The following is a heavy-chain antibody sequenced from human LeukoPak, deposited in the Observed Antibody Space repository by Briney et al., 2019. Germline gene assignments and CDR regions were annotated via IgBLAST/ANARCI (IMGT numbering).Heavy chain of an antibody. CDR2: ISYDGSNK. Sequence: GRSLRLSCAASGFTFSSYAMHWVRQAPGKGLEWVAVISYDGSNKYYADSVKGRFTISRDNSKNTLYLQMNSLRAEDTAVYYCARGHQGSQQLVSPLDYWGQGTLVTVSS. CDR1: GFTFSSYA. D-gene: IGHD6-13*01. J-gene: IGHJ4*02. V-gene: IGHV3-30-3*01. CDR3: ARGHQGSQQLVSPLDY.